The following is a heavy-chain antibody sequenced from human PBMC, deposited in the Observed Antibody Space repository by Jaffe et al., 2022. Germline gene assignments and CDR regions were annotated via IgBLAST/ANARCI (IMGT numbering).Heavy chain of an antibody. V-gene: IGHV1-69*05. J-gene: IGHJ4*02. CDR2: IIPIFGTA. D-gene: IGHD3-9*01. CDR3: ARGYYDILTGRTTGQFDY. Sequence: QVQLVQSGAEVKKPGSSVKVSCKASGGTFSSYAISWVRQAPGQGLEWMGGIIPIFGTANYAQKFQGRVTITTDESTSTAYMELSSLRSEDTAVYYCARGYYDILTGRTTGQFDYWGQGTLVTVSS. CDR1: GGTFSSYA.